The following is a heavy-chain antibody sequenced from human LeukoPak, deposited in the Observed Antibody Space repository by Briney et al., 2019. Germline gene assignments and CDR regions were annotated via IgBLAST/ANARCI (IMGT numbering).Heavy chain of an antibody. Sequence: PGGSLRLSCAASGFTFSSYGMHWVRQAPGKGLEWVAVIWYDGSNKYYADSVKGRFTISRDNSKNTLYLQMNSLRAEDTAVYYCARDVGATFSAFDIWGQGTMVTVSS. J-gene: IGHJ3*02. CDR1: GFTFSSYG. V-gene: IGHV3-33*01. D-gene: IGHD1-26*01. CDR3: ARDVGATFSAFDI. CDR2: IWYDGSNK.